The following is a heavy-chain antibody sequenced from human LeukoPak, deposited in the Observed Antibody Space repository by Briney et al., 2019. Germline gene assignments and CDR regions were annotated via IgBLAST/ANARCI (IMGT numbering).Heavy chain of an antibody. CDR2: IYYSGST. J-gene: IGHJ4*02. CDR3: ARQGYYDFWSGYYAFDY. V-gene: IGHV4-30-4*08. D-gene: IGHD3-3*01. Sequence: PSQTLSLTCTVSGGSISSGDYYWSWIRQPPGKGLEWIGYIYYSGSTYHNPSLKSRVTISVDTSKNQFSLKLSSVTAADTAVYYCARQGYYDFWSGYYAFDYWGQGTLVTVSS. CDR1: GGSISSGDYY.